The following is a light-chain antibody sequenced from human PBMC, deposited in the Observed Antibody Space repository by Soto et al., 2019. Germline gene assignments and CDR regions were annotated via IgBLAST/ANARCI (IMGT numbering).Light chain of an antibody. CDR2: DAV. CDR3: QQRSDWPLT. J-gene: IGKJ4*01. V-gene: IGKV3-11*01. CDR1: QTITISN. Sequence: EIVLTQSPAILSLSPGERATLSCRASQTITISNVAWYQQKSGQAPRLLIYDAVNRATGIPARFSGSGSGTDFTLTISSLEPEDFAVYYCQQRSDWPLTFGGGTKVEIK.